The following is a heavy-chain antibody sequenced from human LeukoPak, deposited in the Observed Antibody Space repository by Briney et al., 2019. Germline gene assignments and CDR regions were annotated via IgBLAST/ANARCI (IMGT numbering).Heavy chain of an antibody. Sequence: SQTLSLTCTVSGGSISSGSYYWSWIRQPAGKGLEWIGRIYTSGSTNYNPSLKSRVTISVGTSKNQFSLKLSSVTAADTAVYYCARAGFPAFDIWGQGTMVTVSS. D-gene: IGHD1-1*01. J-gene: IGHJ3*02. CDR1: GGSISSGSYY. V-gene: IGHV4-61*02. CDR3: ARAGFPAFDI. CDR2: IYTSGST.